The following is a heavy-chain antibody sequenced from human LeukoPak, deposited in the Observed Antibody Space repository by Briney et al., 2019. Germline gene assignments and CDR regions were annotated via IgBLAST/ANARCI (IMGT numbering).Heavy chain of an antibody. CDR3: ARALSAPWYYDSSGYYY. V-gene: IGHV4-59*01. J-gene: IGHJ3*01. CDR1: GGSISSYY. Sequence: SETLSLTCTVSGGSISSYYWSWIRQPPGKGLEWIGYIYYSGSTNYNPSLKSRVTISVDTSKNQFSLKLSSVTAADTAVYYCARALSAPWYYDSSGYYYWGQGTMVTVSS. CDR2: IYYSGST. D-gene: IGHD3-22*01.